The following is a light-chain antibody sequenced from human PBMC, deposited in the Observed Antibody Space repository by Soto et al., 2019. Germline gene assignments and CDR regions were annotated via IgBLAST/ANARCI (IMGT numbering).Light chain of an antibody. Sequence: QSALTQPPSASGSPGQSATISCTGTSSDVGGYNYVSWYQQHPGKVPKLVIYEVNKRPSGVPERFSGSKSGNTASLTASGLQTEDEADYYCSSYGGANNLLFGGGTKLTVL. CDR1: SSDVGGYNY. CDR3: SSYGGANNLL. CDR2: EVN. V-gene: IGLV2-8*01. J-gene: IGLJ2*01.